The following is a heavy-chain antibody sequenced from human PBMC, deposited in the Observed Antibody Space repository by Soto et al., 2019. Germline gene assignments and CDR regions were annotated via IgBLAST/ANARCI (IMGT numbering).Heavy chain of an antibody. J-gene: IGHJ5*02. CDR3: AKHTGYAKHTGYTSSWYLGNWFDP. V-gene: IGHV4-39*01. Sequence: SETLSLTCTVSGGSISSSSYYWGWIRQPPGKGLEWIGSMYHSGSTYYNPSLKSRVTISVDTSKNQFSLKLTSVTAADTAVYYCAKHTGYAKHTGYTSSWYLGNWFDPWGLGTLVTVSS. CDR2: MYHSGST. D-gene: IGHD6-13*01. CDR1: GGSISSSSYY.